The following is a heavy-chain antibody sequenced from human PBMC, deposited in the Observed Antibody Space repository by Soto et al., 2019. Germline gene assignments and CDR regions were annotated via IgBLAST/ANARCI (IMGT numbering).Heavy chain of an antibody. D-gene: IGHD6-19*01. CDR3: ARDEIAVANRVGMDV. J-gene: IGHJ6*02. V-gene: IGHV1-69*06. CDR1: GGAFRSYT. Sequence: QVQLVQSGAEVKKPGSSVKVSCRAAGGAFRSYTISWVRQAPGQGLEWMGGITPLCGAANYAQKFEGRVTISADKSTTSAYMELGNLTSEDTAVYYCARDEIAVANRVGMDVWGQGTTVIVSS. CDR2: ITPLCGAA.